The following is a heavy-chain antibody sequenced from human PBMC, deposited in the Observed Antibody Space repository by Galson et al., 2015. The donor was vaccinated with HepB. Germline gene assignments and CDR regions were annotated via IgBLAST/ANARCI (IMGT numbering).Heavy chain of an antibody. CDR2: IFPNVSDT. Sequence: QSGAEVKKPGESLKISCEASGYSFTSYWIGWVRQMPGKGLEWMGIIFPNVSDTRYSPSFEGQVTISADKSINTAYLQWTSLKASDTAMYYCARHGQYYDILSAYSSDYWGQGTLVTVSS. J-gene: IGHJ4*02. D-gene: IGHD3-9*01. CDR3: ARHGQYYDILSAYSSDY. V-gene: IGHV5-51*01. CDR1: GYSFTSYW.